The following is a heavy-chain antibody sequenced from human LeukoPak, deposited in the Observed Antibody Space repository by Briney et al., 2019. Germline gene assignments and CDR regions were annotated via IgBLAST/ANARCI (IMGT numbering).Heavy chain of an antibody. CDR2: INPNSGGT. D-gene: IGHD6-19*01. J-gene: IGHJ4*02. Sequence: ASVNVSCKASGYTFTGYYMHWVRPAPGQGLEWMGWINPNSGGTNYAQKFQGRVTMTRDTSISTAYMELSRLRSDDTAVYYCARERRSSGWYPADYWGQGTLVTVSS. CDR1: GYTFTGYY. V-gene: IGHV1-2*02. CDR3: ARERRSSGWYPADY.